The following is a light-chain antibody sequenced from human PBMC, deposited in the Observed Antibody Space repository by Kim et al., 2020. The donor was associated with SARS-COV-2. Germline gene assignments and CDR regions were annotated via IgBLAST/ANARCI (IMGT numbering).Light chain of an antibody. V-gene: IGLV3-21*04. Sequence: SYELTQPPSVSVAPGKTARMTCGGNNIGGKSVHWYRQKPGQAPALVIFYDTDRPSGIPELMSGSNSGNTATLTISWVEAGDEADYYCQVWDSSSDHPVFG. J-gene: IGLJ3*02. CDR3: QVWDSSSDHPV. CDR1: NIGGKS. CDR2: YDT.